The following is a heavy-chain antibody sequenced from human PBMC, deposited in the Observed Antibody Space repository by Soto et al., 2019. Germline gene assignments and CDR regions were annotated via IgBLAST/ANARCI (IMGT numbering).Heavy chain of an antibody. CDR2: IYYSGST. V-gene: IGHV4-31*03. CDR3: ASVPYGGEDFDY. CDR1: GGSISSGGYY. Sequence: SETLSLTCTVSGGSISSGGYYWSWIRQHPGKGLEWIGYIYYSGSTYYNLSLKSRVTISVDTSKNQFSLKLSSVTAADTAVYYYASVPYGGEDFDYWGQGTLVTVSS. J-gene: IGHJ4*02. D-gene: IGHD4-17*01.